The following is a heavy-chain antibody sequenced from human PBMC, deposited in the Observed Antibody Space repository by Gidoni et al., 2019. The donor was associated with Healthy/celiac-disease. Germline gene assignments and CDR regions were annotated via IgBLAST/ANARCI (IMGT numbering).Heavy chain of an antibody. J-gene: IGHJ3*02. D-gene: IGHD4-17*01. V-gene: IGHV4-61*01. CDR1: GSSVSSGSYY. CDR2: IYYSGCT. Sequence: QVQLQEPGPGLVKPSETLSLTCPVSGSSVSSGSYYWSWIRQPPGKGLEWIGYIYYSGCTNYNPSLKSRVTISVDTSKNQFSLKLSSVTAADTAVYYCARTVATTIGAFDIWGQGTMVTVSS. CDR3: ARTVATTIGAFDI.